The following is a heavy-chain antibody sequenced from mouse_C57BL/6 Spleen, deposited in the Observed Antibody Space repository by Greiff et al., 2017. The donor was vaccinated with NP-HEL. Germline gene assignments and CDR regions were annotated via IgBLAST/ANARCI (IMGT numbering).Heavy chain of an antibody. J-gene: IGHJ2*01. CDR1: GFTFNTYA. CDR3: VREGVYYYGSSYEYFDY. Sequence: EVMLVESGGGLVQPKGSLKLSCAASGFTFNTYAMHWVRQAPGKGLEWVARIRSKSSNYATYYADSVKDRFTISRDDSQSMLYLQMNNLKTEDTAMYYCVREGVYYYGSSYEYFDYWGQGTTLTVSS. D-gene: IGHD1-1*01. V-gene: IGHV10-3*01. CDR2: IRSKSSNYAT.